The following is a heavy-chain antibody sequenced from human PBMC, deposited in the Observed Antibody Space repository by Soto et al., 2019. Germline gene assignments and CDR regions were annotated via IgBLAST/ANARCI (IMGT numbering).Heavy chain of an antibody. Sequence: EVQLLESGGGLVQPGGSLRLSCAASGFTFSSYAMNWVRQAPGKGLEWVSVISGSGDSTYYADSVKGRFTISRDNSKNTLYLQMNSVSAEDAAVYYCARRGSGSYFDYWGQGTLVTVSS. CDR2: ISGSGDST. D-gene: IGHD1-26*01. V-gene: IGHV3-23*01. CDR3: ARRGSGSYFDY. CDR1: GFTFSSYA. J-gene: IGHJ4*02.